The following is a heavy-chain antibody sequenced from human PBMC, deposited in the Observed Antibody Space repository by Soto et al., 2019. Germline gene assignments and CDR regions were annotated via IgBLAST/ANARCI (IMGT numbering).Heavy chain of an antibody. CDR1: GGAFSSYA. CDR3: ARAHSSGYYFDY. CDR2: IIPIFGTA. J-gene: IGHJ4*02. Sequence: EASVKVSCKASGGAFSSYAISWVRQAPGQGLEWMGGIIPIFGTANYAQKFQGRVTITADESTSTAYMELSSLRSEDTAVYYCARAHSSGYYFDYWGQGTLVTVSS. D-gene: IGHD6-19*01. V-gene: IGHV1-69*13.